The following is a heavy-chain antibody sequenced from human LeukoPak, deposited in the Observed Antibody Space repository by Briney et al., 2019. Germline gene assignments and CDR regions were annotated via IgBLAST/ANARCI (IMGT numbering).Heavy chain of an antibody. CDR3: ARGLRAQDIVVVVAATRGPDYYYGMDV. D-gene: IGHD2-15*01. CDR1: GGTFSSYA. J-gene: IGHJ6*02. CDR2: ISAYNGNT. Sequence: ASVKVSCEASGGTFSSYAISWVRQAPGQGLEWMGWISAYNGNTNYAQKLQGRVTMTTDTSTSTAYMELRSLRSDDTAVYYCARGLRAQDIVVVVAATRGPDYYYGMDVWGQGTTVTVSS. V-gene: IGHV1-18*01.